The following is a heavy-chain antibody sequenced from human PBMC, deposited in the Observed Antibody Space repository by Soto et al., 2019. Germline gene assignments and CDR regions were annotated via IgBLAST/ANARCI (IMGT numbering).Heavy chain of an antibody. CDR3: ARDFEIAVAGNYFDY. V-gene: IGHV3-33*01. CDR1: GFTFSSYG. D-gene: IGHD6-19*01. CDR2: IWYDGSNK. J-gene: IGHJ4*02. Sequence: GGSLRLSCAASGFTFSSYGMHWVRQAPGKGLEWVAVIWYDGSNKYYADSVKGRFTISRDNSKNTLYLQMNSLRAEDTAVYYCARDFEIAVAGNYFDYWGQGTLVTVSS.